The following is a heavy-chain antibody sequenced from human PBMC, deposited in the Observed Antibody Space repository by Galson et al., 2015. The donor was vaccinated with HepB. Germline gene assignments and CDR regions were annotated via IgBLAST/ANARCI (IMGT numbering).Heavy chain of an antibody. CDR1: GFTFSSYS. V-gene: IGHV3-30*04. J-gene: IGHJ4*02. Sequence: LRLSCAASGFTFSSYSMHWVRQAPGKGLEWVAVISYDGTNKYNADSVKGRFTISRDNSKNTLYLQMNSLRTDDTAVYYCARDPGLSVATILRWGFFDDWGQGTLVTVSS. CDR2: ISYDGTNK. CDR3: ARDPGLSVATILRWGFFDD. D-gene: IGHD4-23*01.